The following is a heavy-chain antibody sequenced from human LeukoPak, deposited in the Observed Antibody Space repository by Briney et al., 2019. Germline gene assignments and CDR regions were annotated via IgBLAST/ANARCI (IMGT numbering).Heavy chain of an antibody. J-gene: IGHJ4*02. V-gene: IGHV4-39*01. CDR3: ARQGGIAAAGTTFDY. CDR2: VSYSGTT. D-gene: IGHD6-13*01. CDR1: GGSISSDSNYF. Sequence: PSETLSLTCTVSGGSISSDSNYFWGWIRQPPGEGLEWIGSVSYSGTTYYNPSLKSRVTISVDTSKNQFSLKLSSVTAADTAVYYCARQGGIAAAGTTFDYWGQGTLVTVSS.